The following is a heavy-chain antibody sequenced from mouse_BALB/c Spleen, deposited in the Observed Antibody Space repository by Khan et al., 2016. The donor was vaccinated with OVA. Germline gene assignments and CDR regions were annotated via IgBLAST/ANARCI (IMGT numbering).Heavy chain of an antibody. J-gene: IGHJ2*01. CDR3: ARLEDK. V-gene: IGHV2-9*02. CDR2: IWAGGST. CDR1: GYSLTSYG. Sequence: VELVESGPGLVAPSESVSISCNVSGYSLTSYGVHWVRQPPGKGLEWLGVIWAGGSTNYYSDLFYRLCICKTNSKSHVFLKMNSLQTDDTAMYYYARLEDKWGQGTTLTVSS.